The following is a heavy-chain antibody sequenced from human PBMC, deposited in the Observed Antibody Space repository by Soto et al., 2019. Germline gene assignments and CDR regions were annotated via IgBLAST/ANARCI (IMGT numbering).Heavy chain of an antibody. D-gene: IGHD3-22*01. CDR3: AKSSIYYYDSSGYYGLAFDI. CDR1: GGSVSSGSYY. CDR2: IYYSGST. Sequence: KPSETLSLTCTVSGGSVSSGSYYWSWIRQPPGKGLEWIGYIYYSGSTNYNPSLKSRVTISVDTSKNQFSLKLSSVTAADTAVYYCAKSSIYYYDSSGYYGLAFDIWGQGTMVTVS. V-gene: IGHV4-61*01. J-gene: IGHJ3*02.